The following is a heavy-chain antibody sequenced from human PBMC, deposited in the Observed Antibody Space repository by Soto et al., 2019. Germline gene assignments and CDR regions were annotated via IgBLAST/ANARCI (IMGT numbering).Heavy chain of an antibody. CDR1: GFNFRNYA. D-gene: IGHD2-8*01. J-gene: IGHJ5*02. CDR2: ISGSGGST. V-gene: IGHV3-23*01. Sequence: PGGSLRLSSAASGFNFRNYAMSWVRQATGKGLEWVSAISGSGGSTYYADSVKGRFTISRDNSKNTLYLQMNSLRAEDTAVYYCAKEMVYAPNWFDPWGQGTLVTVSS. CDR3: AKEMVYAPNWFDP.